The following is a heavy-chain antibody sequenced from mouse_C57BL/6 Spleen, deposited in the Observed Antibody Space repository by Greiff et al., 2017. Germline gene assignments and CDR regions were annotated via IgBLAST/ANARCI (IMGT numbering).Heavy chain of an antibody. V-gene: IGHV1-75*01. CDR3: ARSPSIYYGNSDAMDY. Sequence: VQLQESGPELVKPGASVKISCKASGYTFTDYYINWVKQRPGQGLAWIGWIFPGSGSTYYNEKFKGKATLTVDKSSSTAYMLLSSLTSEDSAVYFCARSPSIYYGNSDAMDYWGQGTSVTVSS. J-gene: IGHJ4*01. CDR2: IFPGSGST. CDR1: GYTFTDYY. D-gene: IGHD2-1*01.